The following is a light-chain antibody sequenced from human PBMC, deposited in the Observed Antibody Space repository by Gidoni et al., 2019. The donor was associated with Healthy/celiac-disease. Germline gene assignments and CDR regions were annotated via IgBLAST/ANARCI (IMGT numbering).Light chain of an antibody. J-gene: IGLJ2*01. CDR1: SSNIGAGYD. Sequence: QSVLTQPPSVSGAPGQRVTISCTGRSSNIGAGYDVHWYQLLPGTAPKLLIYTNDTRPSGVPARFSGSKSGTSASLAITGLQAEDEADYYCQSYDSSLSVVFGGGTKLTVL. CDR2: TND. CDR3: QSYDSSLSVV. V-gene: IGLV1-40*01.